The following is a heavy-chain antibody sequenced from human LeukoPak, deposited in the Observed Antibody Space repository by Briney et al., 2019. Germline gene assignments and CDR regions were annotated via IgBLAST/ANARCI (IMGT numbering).Heavy chain of an antibody. J-gene: IGHJ6*03. CDR2: SSGSGVDT. CDR1: GFTFSTYA. CDR3: AKSGGSGNWRHYYTDV. Sequence: GGSLRLSCAASGFTFSTYAMSWVRQAPGKGLEWVSASSGSGVDTDYADSVKGRFTISRDNSKNSLFLHMNSLRAEDTAIYYCAKSGGSGNWRHYYTDVCGKGTTVTVSS. D-gene: IGHD3-10*01. V-gene: IGHV3-23*01.